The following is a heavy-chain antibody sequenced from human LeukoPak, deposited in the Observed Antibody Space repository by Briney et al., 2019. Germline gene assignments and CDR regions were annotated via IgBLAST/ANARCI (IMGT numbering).Heavy chain of an antibody. J-gene: IGHJ4*02. V-gene: IGHV4-4*07. CDR2: IYTSGST. CDR3: AREANYDILTGYLYYFDY. Sequence: PSETLSLTCIVSGGSISSYYWSWIRQPAGKGLEWIGRIYTSGSTNYNPSLKSRVTMSVDTSKNQFSLKLSSVTAADTAVYYCAREANYDILTGYLYYFDYWGQGTLVTVSS. D-gene: IGHD3-9*01. CDR1: GGSISSYY.